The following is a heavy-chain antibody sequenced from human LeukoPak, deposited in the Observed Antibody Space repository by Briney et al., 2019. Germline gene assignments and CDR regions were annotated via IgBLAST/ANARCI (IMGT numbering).Heavy chain of an antibody. Sequence: ASVKVSCKASGYTFTGYYMHWVRQAPGQGLEWMGWINPNSGGTNYAQKFQGRVTMTRDTSISTAYMELSRLRSDDTAVYYCARAGSDSSSWSLYYYYYMDVWGKGTTVTISS. D-gene: IGHD6-13*01. CDR3: ARAGSDSSSWSLYYYYYMDV. CDR2: INPNSGGT. CDR1: GYTFTGYY. J-gene: IGHJ6*03. V-gene: IGHV1-2*02.